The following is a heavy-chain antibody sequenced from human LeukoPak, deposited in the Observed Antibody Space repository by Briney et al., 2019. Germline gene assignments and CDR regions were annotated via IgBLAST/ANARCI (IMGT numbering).Heavy chain of an antibody. CDR2: INHSGST. J-gene: IGHJ6*03. D-gene: IGHD2-21*02. CDR1: NYSISSGYY. CDR3: AREVTYYYYYMDV. V-gene: IGHV4-38-2*02. Sequence: SETLSLTYTVSNYSISSGYYWGWIRQPPGKGLEWIGSINHSGSTNYNPSLKSRVTISVDTSKNQFSLKLSSVTAADTAVYYCAREVTYYYYYMDVWGKGTTVTVSS.